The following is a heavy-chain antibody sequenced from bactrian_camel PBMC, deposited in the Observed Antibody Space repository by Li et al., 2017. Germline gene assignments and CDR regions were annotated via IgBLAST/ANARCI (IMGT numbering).Heavy chain of an antibody. V-gene: IGHV3S53*01. Sequence: HVQLVESGGGSAQAGGSLTLSCTVSGYTYSRYSMGWFRQAPGKRREGVAAIAHDGTTNYADSVKGRFTVSKDNTKNTVYLQMNSLKPDDTGMYYCAARVCYYGTSIVFSSSSYTYWGQGTQVTVS. J-gene: IGHJ4*01. CDR1: GYTYSRYS. CDR2: IAHDGTT. CDR3: AARVCYYGTSIVFSSSSYTY. D-gene: IGHD6*01.